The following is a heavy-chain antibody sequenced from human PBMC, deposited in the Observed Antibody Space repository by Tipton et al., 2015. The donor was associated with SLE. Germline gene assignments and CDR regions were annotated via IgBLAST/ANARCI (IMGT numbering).Heavy chain of an antibody. D-gene: IGHD2-15*01. CDR3: ARDGCSGGSCYSWWFDP. V-gene: IGHV4-31*03. CDR2: IYYSGST. CDR1: GGSISSGGYY. J-gene: IGHJ5*02. Sequence: TLSLTCTVSGGSISSGGYYWSWIRQHPWKGLEWIGYIYYSGSTYYNPSLKSRVTISVDTSKNQFSLKLSSVTAADTAVYYCARDGCSGGSCYSWWFDPWGQGTLVTVSS.